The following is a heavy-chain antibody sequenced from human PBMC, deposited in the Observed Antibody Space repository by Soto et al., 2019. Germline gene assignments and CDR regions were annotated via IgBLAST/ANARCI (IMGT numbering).Heavy chain of an antibody. CDR1: GFTFSRYG. CDR3: VREESDNAGNWFDP. Sequence: QVQLVESGGGVVQPGRSLKLSCAASGFTFSRYGMHWVRQAPGKGLEWVAVIFYDGSRKEYAASLKGRFTICRDNSQNTLYLQMNSQRAEDTAMYYCVREESDNAGNWFDPWGQGTLVTVSS. J-gene: IGHJ5*02. CDR2: IFYDGSRK. D-gene: IGHD1-1*01. V-gene: IGHV3-33*01.